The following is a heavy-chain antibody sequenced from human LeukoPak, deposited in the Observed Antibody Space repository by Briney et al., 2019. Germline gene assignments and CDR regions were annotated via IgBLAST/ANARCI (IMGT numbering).Heavy chain of an antibody. J-gene: IGHJ5*02. CDR3: AKRGYSYGLA. V-gene: IGHV3-7*03. CDR2: INQDGSEK. Sequence: GGSLRLSCVASGFTFNWMSWVRQAPGKGLEWVANINQDGSEKYDVDSAKGRFTISRDNSKNTLYLQMNSLRAEDAAVYYCAKRGYSYGLAWGQGTLVTVSS. D-gene: IGHD5-18*01. CDR1: GFTFNW.